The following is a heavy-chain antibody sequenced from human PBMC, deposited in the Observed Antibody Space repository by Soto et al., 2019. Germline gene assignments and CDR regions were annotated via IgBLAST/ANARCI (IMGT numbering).Heavy chain of an antibody. CDR2: IYYSGTT. D-gene: IGHD3-9*01. V-gene: IGHV4-39*01. Sequence: SETLSLTCTVSGGSISSSSYYWGWIRQPPGKGLVWIGSIYYSGTTYYNPSLKSRVTISVDTSKNQFSLKLSSVTATDTAVYYCARHRGYYDILTGYYTELNFDYWGQGTLVTVSS. CDR1: GGSISSSSYY. J-gene: IGHJ4*02. CDR3: ARHRGYYDILTGYYTELNFDY.